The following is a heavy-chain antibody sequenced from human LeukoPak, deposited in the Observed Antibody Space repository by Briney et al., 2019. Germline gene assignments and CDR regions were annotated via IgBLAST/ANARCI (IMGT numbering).Heavy chain of an antibody. J-gene: IGHJ6*02. CDR2: IIPILGIA. CDR3: AVYYYDSSGYYWGDYYYGMDV. D-gene: IGHD3-22*01. CDR1: GGTFSSYA. Sequence: SVKVSCKASGGTFSSYAISWVRQAPGQGLEWMGRIIPILGIANYAQKFQGRVTITADESTSTAYMELSSLRSEDTAVCYCAVYYYDSSGYYWGDYYYGMDVWGQGTTVTVSS. V-gene: IGHV1-69*04.